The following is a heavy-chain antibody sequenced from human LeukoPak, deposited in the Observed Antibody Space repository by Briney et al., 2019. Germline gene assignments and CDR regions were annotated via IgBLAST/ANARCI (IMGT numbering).Heavy chain of an antibody. CDR1: GYTFTGYY. J-gene: IGHJ4*02. CDR3: ARGRKDFWSGYGTDYFDY. V-gene: IGHV1-2*02. D-gene: IGHD3-3*01. CDR2: INPNSGGT. Sequence: ASVKVSCKASGYTFTGYYMHWVRQAPGQGLEWMGWINPNSGGTNYAQKFQGRVTMTRDTSISTAYMELSRLRPDDTAVYYCARGRKDFWSGYGTDYFDYWGQGTLVTVSS.